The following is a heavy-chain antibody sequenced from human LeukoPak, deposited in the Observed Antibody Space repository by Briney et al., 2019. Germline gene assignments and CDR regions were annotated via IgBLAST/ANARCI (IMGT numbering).Heavy chain of an antibody. CDR3: GRNWQDRDYEDY. CDR1: GYTFSVFG. J-gene: IGHJ4*02. Sequence: ASVKVSCKASGYTFSVFGISWVRQAPGQGLAWMGWIRPYNGHTNYAQKLQDRVTMTMDTSTNTAYMELRGLRSDDTAVYYCGRNWQDRDYEDYWGQGTLVIVSS. D-gene: IGHD4-17*01. CDR2: IRPYNGHT. V-gene: IGHV1-18*01.